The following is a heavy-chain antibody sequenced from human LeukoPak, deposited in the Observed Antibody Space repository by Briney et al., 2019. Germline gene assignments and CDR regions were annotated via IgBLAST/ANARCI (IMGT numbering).Heavy chain of an antibody. CDR1: GLIFGSYE. CDR3: ASLLRDY. CDR2: IDANSNKI. J-gene: IGHJ4*02. D-gene: IGHD2/OR15-2a*01. V-gene: IGHV3-48*03. Sequence: GCLRLSCAASGLIFGSYEMNWVRQAPGKGLEWVSYIDANSNKIYYADSVRGRFSTSRHNPRNSMFLQMNRLRVDDTAVYYCASLLRDYWGPGTLVVVSS.